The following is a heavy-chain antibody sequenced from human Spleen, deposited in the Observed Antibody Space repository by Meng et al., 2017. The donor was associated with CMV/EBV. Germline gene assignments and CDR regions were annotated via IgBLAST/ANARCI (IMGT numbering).Heavy chain of an antibody. CDR2: INPNSGGT. V-gene: IGHV1-2*02. CDR3: ARVERFLEWLLSIGGMGIGMDV. CDR1: GYTFTGYY. J-gene: IGHJ6*02. D-gene: IGHD3-3*01. Sequence: ASVKVSCKASGYTFTGYYMHWVRQAPGQGLEWMGWINPNSGGTNYAQKFQGRVTMTRDTSISTAYMELSSLRSEDTAVYYCARVERFLEWLLSIGGMGIGMDVWGQGTTVTVSS.